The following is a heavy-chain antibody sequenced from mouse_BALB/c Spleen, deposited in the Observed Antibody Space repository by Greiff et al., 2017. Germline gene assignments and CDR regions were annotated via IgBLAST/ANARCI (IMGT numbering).Heavy chain of an antibody. CDR2: IDPETGGT. CDR1: GYTFTDYE. D-gene: IGHD4-1*01. CDR3: TRAGTDAMDY. Sequence: VNVVESGAELVRPGASVTLSCKASGYTFTDYEMHWVKQTPVHGLEWIGAIDPETGGTAYNQKFKGKATLTADKSSSTAYMELRSLTSEDSAVYYCTRAGTDAMDYWGQGTSVTVSS. J-gene: IGHJ4*01. V-gene: IGHV1-15*01.